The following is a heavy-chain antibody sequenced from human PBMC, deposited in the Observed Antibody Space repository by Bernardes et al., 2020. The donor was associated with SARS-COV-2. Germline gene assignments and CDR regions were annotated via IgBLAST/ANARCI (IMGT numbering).Heavy chain of an antibody. CDR2: ISTSYSYI. CDR3: ARVDFSNLYYFDY. V-gene: IGHV3-21*06. CDR1: GFTFSSYT. D-gene: IGHD4-4*01. J-gene: IGHJ4*02. Sequence: GESLRLSCAASGFTFSSYTLNWVRQAPGKGLEWIFCISTSYSYISYSDSVRGRFTISRDNAKNSVSLQMNSLRAEDTAVYYCARVDFSNLYYFDYSGQGTPVTVSS.